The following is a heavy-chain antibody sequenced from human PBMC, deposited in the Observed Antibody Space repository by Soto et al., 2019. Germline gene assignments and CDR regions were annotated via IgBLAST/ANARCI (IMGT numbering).Heavy chain of an antibody. J-gene: IGHJ6*02. D-gene: IGHD2-2*01. V-gene: IGHV3-74*01. CDR3: ARQLGYCSSTSCYYYYYGMDV. CDR2: INSDGSST. CDR1: GFTFSSYW. Sequence: GGSLRLSCAASGFTFSSYWMHWVRQAPGKGLVWVSRINSDGSSTSYADSVKGRFTISRDNAKNTLYLQMNSLRAEDTAVYYCARQLGYCSSTSCYYYYYGMDVWGQGTTVTVSS.